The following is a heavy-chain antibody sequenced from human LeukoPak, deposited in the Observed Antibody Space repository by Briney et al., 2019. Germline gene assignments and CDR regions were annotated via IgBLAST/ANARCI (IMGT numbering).Heavy chain of an antibody. D-gene: IGHD1-26*01. CDR3: ARDEEYSGSYGGSYFDY. V-gene: IGHV3-23*01. Sequence: GGSLRLSCAASGFTFSSYAMSWVRQAPGKGLEWVSAISGSGGSTYCAVPVKGRFTISRDNSKDTLYLQMNSPRAEDTAVYYCARDEEYSGSYGGSYFDYWGQGTLVTVTS. CDR2: ISGSGGST. J-gene: IGHJ4*02. CDR1: GFTFSSYA.